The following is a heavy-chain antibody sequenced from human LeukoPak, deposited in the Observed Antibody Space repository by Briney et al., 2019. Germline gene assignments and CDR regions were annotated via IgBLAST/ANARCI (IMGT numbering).Heavy chain of an antibody. J-gene: IGHJ4*02. CDR1: GYTFKNYD. CDR3: ARSRVGNGDYLFEDV. D-gene: IGHD4-17*01. V-gene: IGHV1-8*03. CDR2: MNPNFGAI. Sequence: ASVKVTCKASGYTFKNYDIYWVRQATGQGLEWMGWMNPNFGAIDYAQKFQGRFTITMDTSINTTYMQLSSLRSEDTAVYYCARSRVGNGDYLFEDVWGQGTLVTVSS.